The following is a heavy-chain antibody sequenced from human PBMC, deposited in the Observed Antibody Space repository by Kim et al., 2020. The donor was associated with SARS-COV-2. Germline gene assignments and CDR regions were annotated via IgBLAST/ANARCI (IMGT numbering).Heavy chain of an antibody. CDR2: INHSGST. J-gene: IGHJ4*02. CDR1: GGSFSGYY. V-gene: IGHV4-34*01. CDR3: ARDRGGYYGSGSYSY. D-gene: IGHD3-10*01. Sequence: SETLSLTCAVYGGSFSGYYWSWIRQPPGKGLEWIGEINHSGSTNYNPSLKSRVTISVDTSKNQFSLKLSSVTAADTAVYYCARDRGGYYGSGSYSYWGQGTLVTVSS.